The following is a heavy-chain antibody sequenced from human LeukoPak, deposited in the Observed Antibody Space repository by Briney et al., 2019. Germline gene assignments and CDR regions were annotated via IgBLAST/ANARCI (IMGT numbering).Heavy chain of an antibody. D-gene: IGHD6-19*01. Sequence: PGGSLRLSCAASGFTFSNYWMHWVRQAPGKGLVWVSRISSDESITSYADSVKGRFTISRDNAKNTLFLQMNGLRAEDTAVYYCARVPLSSGCLSNWGQGTLVTVSS. CDR2: ISSDESIT. V-gene: IGHV3-74*01. J-gene: IGHJ4*02. CDR1: GFTFSNYW. CDR3: ARVPLSSGCLSN.